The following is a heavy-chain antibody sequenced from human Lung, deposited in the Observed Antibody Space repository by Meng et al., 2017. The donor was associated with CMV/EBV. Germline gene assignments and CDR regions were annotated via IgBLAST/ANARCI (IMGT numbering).Heavy chain of an antibody. J-gene: IGHJ4*02. CDR3: SRLTIFGGVRC. V-gene: IGHV4-39*01. CDR2: IYYSGST. CDR1: GGSISSSSYY. D-gene: IGHD3-3*01. Sequence: GSLRLSCTVSGGSISSSSYYWGWIRPPPGKGLEWIGSIYYSGSTYYNPSLKSRVTISVDTSKNQFSLKLSSVNGADTAVYYCSRLTIFGGVRCWGKGTXVTVSS.